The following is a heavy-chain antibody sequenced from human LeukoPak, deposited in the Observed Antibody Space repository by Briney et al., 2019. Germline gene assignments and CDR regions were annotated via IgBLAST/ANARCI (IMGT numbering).Heavy chain of an antibody. V-gene: IGHV6-1*01. J-gene: IGHJ4*02. D-gene: IGHD2-2*01. Sequence: SQTLSLTCAISGDSVSSNSAAWNWIRQSPPRGLEWLGRTYYRSKWYNDYAVSVKSRITINPDTSKNQFSLQLNSVTPEDTAVYYCARGYCSSTSCYPVLDYWGQGTLVTVSS. CDR1: GDSVSSNSAA. CDR3: ARGYCSSTSCYPVLDY. CDR2: TYYRSKWYN.